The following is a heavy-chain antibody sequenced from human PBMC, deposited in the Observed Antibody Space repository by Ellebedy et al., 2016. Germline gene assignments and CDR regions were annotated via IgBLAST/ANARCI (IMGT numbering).Heavy chain of an antibody. CDR3: ARDNRVTTWYY. V-gene: IGHV4-59*01. Sequence: SETLSLTCSLFGGSITTYYWSWLRQPPGKGLEWIGSVFYTGSANSNPSLQSRVTISVDTSKNQFSLKLSSVTAADTAVYYCARDNRVTTWYYWGQGTLVTVSS. CDR1: GGSITTYY. J-gene: IGHJ4*02. D-gene: IGHD4-17*01. CDR2: VFYTGSA.